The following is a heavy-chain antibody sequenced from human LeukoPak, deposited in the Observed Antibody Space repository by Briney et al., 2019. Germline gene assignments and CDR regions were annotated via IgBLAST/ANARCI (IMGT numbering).Heavy chain of an antibody. Sequence: GASVKVSCKASGYTFTSYGISWVRQATGQGLEWMGWMNPNSGNTGYAQKFQGRVTMTRNTSISTAYMELSSLRSEDTAVYYCARARIAAARGGANWFDPWGQGTLVTVSS. J-gene: IGHJ5*02. CDR2: MNPNSGNT. V-gene: IGHV1-8*02. D-gene: IGHD6-13*01. CDR1: GYTFTSYG. CDR3: ARARIAAARGGANWFDP.